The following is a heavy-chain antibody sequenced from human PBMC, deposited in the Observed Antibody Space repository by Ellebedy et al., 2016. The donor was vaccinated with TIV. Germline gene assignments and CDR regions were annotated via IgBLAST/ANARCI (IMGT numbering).Heavy chain of an antibody. Sequence: ASVKVSCKVSGSTLTELSMHWVRQAPGKGLEWMGGFDPEDGETIYAQKFQGRVTMTRDTSTSTVYMDLSSLTSEDTAIYYCARANDQDFDSWGQGTLVTVSS. V-gene: IGHV1-24*01. CDR2: FDPEDGET. J-gene: IGHJ4*02. D-gene: IGHD1-1*01. CDR3: ARANDQDFDS. CDR1: GSTLTELS.